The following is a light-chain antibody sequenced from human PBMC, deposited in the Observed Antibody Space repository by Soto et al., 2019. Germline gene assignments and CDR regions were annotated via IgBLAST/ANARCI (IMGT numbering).Light chain of an antibody. V-gene: IGKV3-15*01. CDR1: QSVSRN. Sequence: EIVMTQSPATLSVSPGERATLSCRASQSVSRNFAWYQQKPGQAPRLLIYGASSRATRIPARFSGSGSGADFTLTISSLQSEDFATYYCQQYSDWPRTFGQGTKLEIK. CDR2: GAS. J-gene: IGKJ2*01. CDR3: QQYSDWPRT.